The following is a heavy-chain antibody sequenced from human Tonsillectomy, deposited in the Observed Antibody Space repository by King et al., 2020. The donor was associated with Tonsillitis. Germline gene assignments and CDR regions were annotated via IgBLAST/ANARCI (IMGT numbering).Heavy chain of an antibody. V-gene: IGHV4-34*01. J-gene: IGHJ4*02. CDR3: ATFSGYLDS. Sequence: VQLPQWGAGLLKPSETLSLTCAVYGASFSGYYWSWIRQPPGKGLEWIGEINHSGSTNYNPSLKSRVTISVDTSKNQFSLKLTSVTAADTAVYYCATFSGYLDSWGQGTLVTVSS. CDR1: GASFSGYY. CDR2: INHSGST.